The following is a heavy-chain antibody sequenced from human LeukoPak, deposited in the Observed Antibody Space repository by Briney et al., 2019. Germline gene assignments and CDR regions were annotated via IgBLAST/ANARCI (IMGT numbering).Heavy chain of an antibody. CDR3: ARDYGDSYFDC. CDR2: IYYSGST. Sequence: SETLSLTCTVSGGSISSYYWSWIRQPPGKGLEWIGYIYYSGSTNYNPSLKSRVTISVDKSKNQFSLKLSSVTAADTAVYYCARDYGDSYFDCWGQGTLVTVSS. CDR1: GGSISSYY. V-gene: IGHV4-59*12. D-gene: IGHD4-17*01. J-gene: IGHJ4*02.